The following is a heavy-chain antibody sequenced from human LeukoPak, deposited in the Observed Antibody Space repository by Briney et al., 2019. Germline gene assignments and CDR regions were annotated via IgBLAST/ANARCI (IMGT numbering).Heavy chain of an antibody. Sequence: SVKVACNASGGTFSSYTISWVRQAPGQGLEWMGRIIPILGIANYAQKFQGRVAITADKSTSTAYMELSSLRSEDTAVYYCVRGSSGGRYGMDVWGQGTTVTVSS. J-gene: IGHJ6*02. CDR1: GGTFSSYT. V-gene: IGHV1-69*02. D-gene: IGHD2-15*01. CDR3: VRGSSGGRYGMDV. CDR2: IIPILGIA.